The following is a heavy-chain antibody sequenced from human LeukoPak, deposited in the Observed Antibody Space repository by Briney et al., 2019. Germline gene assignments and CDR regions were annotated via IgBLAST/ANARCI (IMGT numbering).Heavy chain of an antibody. CDR2: ISSSSSYT. Sequence: GGSLRLSCAASGFTFSDYYMSWIRQAPGKGLEWVSYISSSSSYTNYADSVKGRFTISRDNAKNSPYLQMNSLRAEDTAVYYCARDLLRYGSGSYYGYWGQGTLVTVSS. J-gene: IGHJ4*02. V-gene: IGHV3-11*05. CDR3: ARDLLRYGSGSYYGY. D-gene: IGHD3-10*01. CDR1: GFTFSDYY.